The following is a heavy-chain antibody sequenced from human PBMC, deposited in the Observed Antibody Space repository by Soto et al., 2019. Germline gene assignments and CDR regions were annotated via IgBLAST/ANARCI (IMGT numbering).Heavy chain of an antibody. CDR2: IIPIFGTA. V-gene: IGHV1-69*13. CDR3: ARDPLRFRYDYGMDV. Sequence: SVKVSCKASGGTFSSYAISWVRQAPGQGLEWMGGIIPIFGTANYAQKFQGRVTITADESTSTAYMELSSLRSEDTAVYYCARDPLRFRYDYGMDVWGQGTTVTVSS. J-gene: IGHJ6*02. CDR1: GGTFSSYA. D-gene: IGHD3-3*01.